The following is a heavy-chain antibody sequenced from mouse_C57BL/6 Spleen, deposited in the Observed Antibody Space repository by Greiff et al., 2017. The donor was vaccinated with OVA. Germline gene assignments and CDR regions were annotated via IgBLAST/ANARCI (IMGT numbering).Heavy chain of an antibody. D-gene: IGHD1-1*01. CDR3: ARDYYGSSDYFDY. CDR1: GYTFTSYW. Sequence: QVQLQQPGAELVRPGTSVKLSCKASGYTFTSYWMHWVKQRPGQGLEWIGVIDPSDSYTNYNQKFKGKATLTVDKSSSTAYMQLSSLTSEDSAVYYCARDYYGSSDYFDYWGQGTTLTVSS. J-gene: IGHJ2*01. CDR2: IDPSDSYT. V-gene: IGHV1-59*01.